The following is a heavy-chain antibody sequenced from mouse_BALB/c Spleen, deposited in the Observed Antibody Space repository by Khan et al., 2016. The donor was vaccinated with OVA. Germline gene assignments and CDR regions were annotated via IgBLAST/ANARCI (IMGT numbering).Heavy chain of an antibody. J-gene: IGHJ1*01. CDR3: ARGSSWYSDG. CDR1: GYTFTDYN. Sequence: EVQLQQSGPEVVKPGASVKISCKASGYTFTDYNMHWVKQSHGKSLEWIGYIYPYNGGTVYSQRFGNKATLTVDTSSSTAHMELRSLTSEDSAVYYCARGSSWYSDGWGAGTTVTVSS. V-gene: IGHV1S29*02. D-gene: IGHD1-1*01. CDR2: IYPYNGGT.